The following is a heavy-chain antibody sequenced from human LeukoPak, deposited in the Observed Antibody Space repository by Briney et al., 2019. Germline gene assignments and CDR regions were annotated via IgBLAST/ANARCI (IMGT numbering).Heavy chain of an antibody. J-gene: IGHJ4*02. CDR2: IFPGDSDT. D-gene: IGHD3-22*01. V-gene: IGHV5-51*01. CDR3: ARDDSSGYMAY. Sequence: GESLQISCKTSGYSFTNYWIGWVRQMPGKGLEWMGIIFPGDSDTRYGPSFQGQVTMSADKSISTASLQWSSLKASDTAMYYCARDDSSGYMAYWGQGTLVTVSS. CDR1: GYSFTNYW.